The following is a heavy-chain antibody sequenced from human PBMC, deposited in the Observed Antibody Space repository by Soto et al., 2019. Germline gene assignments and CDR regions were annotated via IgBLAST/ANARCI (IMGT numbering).Heavy chain of an antibody. Sequence: SVKVSCKASRYIFTSIYMHWVRQSPGQGLEWMGIINTSGGSTSYAQKFQGRVTMTEDTSTDTAYMELSSLRSEDTAVYYCATLRRWNDYYFDYWGQGTLVTVSS. V-gene: IGHV1-46*01. D-gene: IGHD1-1*01. CDR3: ATLRRWNDYYFDY. CDR2: INTSGGST. CDR1: RYIFTSIY. J-gene: IGHJ4*02.